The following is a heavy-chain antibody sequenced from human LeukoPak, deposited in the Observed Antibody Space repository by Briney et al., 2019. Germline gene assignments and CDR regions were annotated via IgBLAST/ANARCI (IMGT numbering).Heavy chain of an antibody. CDR1: GFTFDDYS. D-gene: IGHD3-22*01. V-gene: IGHV3-20*04. Sequence: PGGSLRLSCAASGFTFDDYSMTWVRQAPGKGLEWVSGINWNGGSTGYADSVKGRFTISRANAKNSLYLQMNSLRAEDTALYYCARSRHSYDSSGFPHYWGQGALVTVSS. J-gene: IGHJ4*02. CDR3: ARSRHSYDSSGFPHY. CDR2: INWNGGST.